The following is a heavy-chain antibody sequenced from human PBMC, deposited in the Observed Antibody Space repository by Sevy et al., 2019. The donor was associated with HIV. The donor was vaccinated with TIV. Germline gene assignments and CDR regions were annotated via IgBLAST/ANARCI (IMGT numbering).Heavy chain of an antibody. CDR2: ISGSGGTT. D-gene: IGHD6-19*01. Sequence: GGSLRLSCAASGFTFSNYAMNWVRQAPGKGLEWVSSISGSGGTTYYADSVEGRFTMSRDKSKNTLYLQMRTLRAEDTAVYYCTKVLARGAAVAGTAWAMDVWGQGTTVTVSS. CDR1: GFTFSNYA. V-gene: IGHV3-23*01. J-gene: IGHJ6*02. CDR3: TKVLARGAAVAGTAWAMDV.